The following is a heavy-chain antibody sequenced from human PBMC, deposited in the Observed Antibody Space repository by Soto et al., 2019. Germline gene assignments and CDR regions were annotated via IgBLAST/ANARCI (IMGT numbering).Heavy chain of an antibody. CDR3: ARGGDWQFDY. CDR2: IQHSGRA. V-gene: IGHV4-4*02. Sequence: GAGPGLGKASGTLSPTRAVFGYPLSRGKWWGWVRQPPGKGLEWIGEIQHSGRANYNPSLKSRVTILVEKSKNQVSLELSSMTAADTAVYYCARGGDWQFDYWGQRTLVTVSS. D-gene: IGHD2-21*02. J-gene: IGHJ4*02. CDR1: GYPLSRGKW.